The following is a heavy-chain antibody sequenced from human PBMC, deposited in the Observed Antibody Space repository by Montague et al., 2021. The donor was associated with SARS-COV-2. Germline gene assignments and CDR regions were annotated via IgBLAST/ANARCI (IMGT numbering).Heavy chain of an antibody. CDR2: ISSSGSTI. CDR1: GFTFSSYE. CDR3: ARDSLFRSGYSSGWPDY. V-gene: IGHV3-48*03. J-gene: IGHJ4*02. D-gene: IGHD6-19*01. Sequence: SLRLSCSASGFTFSSYEMNWARQAPGKGLEWVSYISSSGSTIYYXDSVKGRFTISRDNAKNSLYLQMNSLRAEDTAVYYCARDSLFRSGYSSGWPDYWGQGTLVTVSS.